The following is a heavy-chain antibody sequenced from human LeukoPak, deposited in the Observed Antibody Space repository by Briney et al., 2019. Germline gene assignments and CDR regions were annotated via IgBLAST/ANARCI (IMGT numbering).Heavy chain of an antibody. J-gene: IGHJ6*02. CDR1: GYTFTGYY. D-gene: IGHD3-9*01. CDR2: INPNSGGT. V-gene: IGHV1-2*02. CDR3: ARDAPYYDILTGYQDYYHGMDV. Sequence: VASVKVSCKASGYTFTGYYMHWVRQAPGQGLEWMGWINPNSGGTNYAQKFQGRVAMTRDTSISTAYMELSRLRSDDTAVYYCARDAPYYDILTGYQDYYHGMDVWGQGTTVTVSS.